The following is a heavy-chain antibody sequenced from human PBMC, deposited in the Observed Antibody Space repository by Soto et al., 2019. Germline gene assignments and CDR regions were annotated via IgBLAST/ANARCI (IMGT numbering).Heavy chain of an antibody. CDR2: ISGSGGST. D-gene: IGHD2-15*01. CDR3: AKAGGGSCCNYYYYMDV. CDR1: GFTFSSYA. V-gene: IGHV3-23*01. J-gene: IGHJ6*03. Sequence: PGGSLRLSCAASGFTFSSYAMSWVRQAPGKGLEWVSAISGSGGSTYYADSVKGRFTISRDNSKNTLYLQMNSLRAEDTAVYYCAKAGGGSCCNYYYYMDVWGKGTTVTVSS.